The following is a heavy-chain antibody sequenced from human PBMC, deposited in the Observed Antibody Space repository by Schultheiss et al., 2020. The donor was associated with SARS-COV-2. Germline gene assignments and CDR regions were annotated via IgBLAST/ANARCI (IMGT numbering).Heavy chain of an antibody. CDR3: ARRRSDGNWYLDT. D-gene: IGHD4-23*01. V-gene: IGHV4-59*08. J-gene: IGHJ4*02. Sequence: GSLRLSCTVSGVSVSTYCWNWIRRPPGKGLEWIGFIHDSGSTNYNPSLKSRVTISVDTSKNQFSLKLTSVTAADTAIYYCARRRSDGNWYLDTWGPGTLVTVSS. CDR2: IHDSGST. CDR1: GVSVSTYC.